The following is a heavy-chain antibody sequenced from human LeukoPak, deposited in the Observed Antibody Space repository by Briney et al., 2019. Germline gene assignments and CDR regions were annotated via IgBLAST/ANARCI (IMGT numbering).Heavy chain of an antibody. CDR3: ARHYYGSGSYYKYYYYYYMDV. J-gene: IGHJ6*03. CDR1: GGSISSSNYY. D-gene: IGHD3-10*01. CDR2: INHSGST. V-gene: IGHV4-39*01. Sequence: SETQSLTCTVSGGSISSSNYYWGWIRQPPGKGLEWIGEINHSGSTNYNPSLKSRVTISVDTSKNQFSLKLSSVTAADTAVYYCARHYYGSGSYYKYYYYYYMDVWGKGTTVTISS.